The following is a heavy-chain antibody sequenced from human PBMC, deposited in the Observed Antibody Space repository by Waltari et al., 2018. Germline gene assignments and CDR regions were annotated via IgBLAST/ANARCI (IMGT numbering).Heavy chain of an antibody. V-gene: IGHV1-69-2*01. CDR2: VDPEDGET. Sequence: EVQLVQSGAEVKKPGATVKISCKASGYTFTDYYMHWVQQAPGKGPEWMGRVDPEDGETIYAEKFQGRVTMTADTSTDKAYMELSSLRSEDTAVYYCATSPSRGYSGGWIWGQGTLVTVSS. CDR3: ATSPSRGYSGGWI. CDR1: GYTFTDYY. J-gene: IGHJ4*02. D-gene: IGHD1-26*01.